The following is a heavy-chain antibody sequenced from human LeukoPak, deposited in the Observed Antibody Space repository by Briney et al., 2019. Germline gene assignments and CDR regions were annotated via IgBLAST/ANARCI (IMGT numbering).Heavy chain of an antibody. Sequence: GGSLRLSCAASGFTFSSYAMNWVRQAPGKGLEWFSYISSSGSTIYYADSVKGRFTISRDNAKNSLYLQMNSLRAEDTAVYYCAELGITMIGGVWGKGTTVTISS. CDR2: ISSSGSTI. CDR1: GFTFSSYA. D-gene: IGHD3-10*02. V-gene: IGHV3-48*03. J-gene: IGHJ6*04. CDR3: AELGITMIGGV.